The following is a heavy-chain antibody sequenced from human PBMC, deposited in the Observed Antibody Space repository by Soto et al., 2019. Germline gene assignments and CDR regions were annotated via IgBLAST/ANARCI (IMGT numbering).Heavy chain of an antibody. V-gene: IGHV1-69*06. Sequence: WASVKVSCKASGGTFSSYAISWVRQAPGQGLEWMGGIIPIFGTANYAQKFQGRVTITADKSASTAYMELSSLRSEDTAVYYCARAPLIAARYYYYGMDVWGQGTTVTVSS. CDR3: ARAPLIAARYYYYGMDV. J-gene: IGHJ6*02. CDR1: GGTFSSYA. CDR2: IIPIFGTA. D-gene: IGHD6-6*01.